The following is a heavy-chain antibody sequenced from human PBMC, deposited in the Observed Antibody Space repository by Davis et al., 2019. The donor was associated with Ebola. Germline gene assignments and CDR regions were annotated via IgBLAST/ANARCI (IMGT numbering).Heavy chain of an antibody. Sequence: SETLSLTCTVSGCPTSSYYWTWIRQPPGKGLKGIGYIYYSGRTNYNPSLKSRVTISVDTSKNQLSLKLSSVTAADTAVYYCARDVRGSSDYGTSYYYYYGMDVWGQGTTVTVSS. CDR1: GCPTSSYY. CDR3: ARDVRGSSDYGTSYYYYYGMDV. D-gene: IGHD4-17*01. J-gene: IGHJ6*02. V-gene: IGHV4-59*12. CDR2: IYYSGRT.